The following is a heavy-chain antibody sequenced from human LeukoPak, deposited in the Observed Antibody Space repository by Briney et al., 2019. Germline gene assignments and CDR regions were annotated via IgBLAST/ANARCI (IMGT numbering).Heavy chain of an antibody. D-gene: IGHD1-14*01. J-gene: IGHJ4*02. V-gene: IGHV4-59*08. CDR1: GGSISNYY. CDR2: IYYSGST. CDR3: ARQHSPGYFDY. Sequence: SETLSLTCIVSGGSISNYYWSWIRQPPGKGLEWIGYIYYSGSTNSNPSLKSRVAISVDTSKNQFSVKLSSVTAADTAVYYCARQHSPGYFDYWGQGTLVTVSS.